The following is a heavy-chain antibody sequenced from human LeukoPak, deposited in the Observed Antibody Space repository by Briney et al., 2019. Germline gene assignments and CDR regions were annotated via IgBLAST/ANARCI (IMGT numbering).Heavy chain of an antibody. J-gene: IGHJ4*02. Sequence: ASVKVSCKASGYTFTGYYMHWVRQAPGQGLEWMGWINPNSGGTNYAQKFQGRVTMTRDTSISTAYMELSRLRSDDTAVYYRAREGAAAGILDYWGQGTLVTVSS. V-gene: IGHV1-2*02. CDR3: AREGAAAGILDY. CDR2: INPNSGGT. CDR1: GYTFTGYY. D-gene: IGHD6-13*01.